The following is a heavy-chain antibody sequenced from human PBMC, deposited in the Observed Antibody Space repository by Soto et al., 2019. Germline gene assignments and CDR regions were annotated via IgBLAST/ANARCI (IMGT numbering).Heavy chain of an antibody. J-gene: IGHJ6*02. V-gene: IGHV4-30-4*01. CDR2: IYYSGST. D-gene: IGHD4-17*01. CDR3: ARWTTVTQTNYYYYGMDV. CDR1: GGSISSGDYY. Sequence: QVQLQESGPGLVKPSQTLSLTCTVSGGSISSGDYYWSWIRQPPGKGLEWIGYIYYSGSTYYNPSLKSRVTISVDTSKNQFSLKLSSVTAANTAVYYCARWTTVTQTNYYYYGMDVWGQGTTVTVS.